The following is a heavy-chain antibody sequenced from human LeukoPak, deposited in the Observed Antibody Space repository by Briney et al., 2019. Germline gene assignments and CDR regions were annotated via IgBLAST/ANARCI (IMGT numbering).Heavy chain of an antibody. J-gene: IGHJ4*02. CDR3: ARGTYYYDSSGFHCDY. CDR2: ISSSSSYI. D-gene: IGHD3-22*01. Sequence: PGGSLRLSCAASGFTFSGYSMNWVRQAPGKGLEWVSAISSSSSYIYYADSVKGRFTISRDNAKNSLYLQMNSLRAEDTAVYYCARGTYYYDSSGFHCDYWGQGTLVTVSS. CDR1: GFTFSGYS. V-gene: IGHV3-21*01.